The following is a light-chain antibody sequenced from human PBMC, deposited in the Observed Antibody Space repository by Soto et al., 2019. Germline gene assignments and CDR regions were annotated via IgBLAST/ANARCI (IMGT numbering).Light chain of an antibody. V-gene: IGKV4-1*01. CDR1: QSVLYNVNNENY. Sequence: DIVVTQAPDSLAVSLGERATINCKSSQSVLYNVNNENYLAWYQQKPGQPPKLLIYWSSMRESAVPDRFSGSGSGTVFTLIISSLQVEDGAVYYCHQYASGLWTLGQGTKVEIK. CDR2: WSS. J-gene: IGKJ1*01. CDR3: HQYASGLWT.